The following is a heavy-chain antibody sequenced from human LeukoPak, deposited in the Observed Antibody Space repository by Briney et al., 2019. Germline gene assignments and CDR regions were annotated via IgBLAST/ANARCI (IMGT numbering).Heavy chain of an antibody. V-gene: IGHV4-39*07. CDR1: GGSISSSSYY. CDR2: IYYSGST. Sequence: SETLSLTCTVSGGSISSSSYYWGWIRQPPGKGLEWIGSIYYSGSTYYNPSLKSRVTISVDTSKNQFSLKLSSVTAADTAVYYCARDGPVVYAIAGPYNWFDPWGQGTLVTVSS. CDR3: ARDGPVVYAIAGPYNWFDP. J-gene: IGHJ5*02. D-gene: IGHD2-8*02.